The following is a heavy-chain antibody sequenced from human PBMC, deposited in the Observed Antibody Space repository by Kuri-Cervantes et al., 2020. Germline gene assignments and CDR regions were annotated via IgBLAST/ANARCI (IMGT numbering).Heavy chain of an antibody. J-gene: IGHJ5*02. CDR1: GFTFSFYS. Sequence: GGSLRLSCGASGFTFSFYSMNWVRQAPGKGLEWVSSISRSSTYIYSTDSVKGRFTISRDNAKNSLYLQMNSLRAEDTAVYYCARELSQTQNYYDRPLNWFDPWGQGTLVTVSS. V-gene: IGHV3-21*01. D-gene: IGHD3-22*01. CDR3: ARELSQTQNYYDRPLNWFDP. CDR2: ISRSSTYI.